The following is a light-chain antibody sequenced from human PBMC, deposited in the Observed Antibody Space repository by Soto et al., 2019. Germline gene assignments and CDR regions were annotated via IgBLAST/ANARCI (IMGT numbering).Light chain of an antibody. V-gene: IGLV1-47*01. J-gene: IGLJ3*02. Sequence: QSVLTQPPSASGTPGQRVTISCSGSSSNIGSNYVYWYQQLPGTAPKLLIYRNNKRPSGGPDLFSGAKSGTSASLAISGLRSDEEADYYCAGWDDSLSGVVFGGGTKLTVL. CDR1: SSNIGSNY. CDR3: AGWDDSLSGVV. CDR2: RNN.